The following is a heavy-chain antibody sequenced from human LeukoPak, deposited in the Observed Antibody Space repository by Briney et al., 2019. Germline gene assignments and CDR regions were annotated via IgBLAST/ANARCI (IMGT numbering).Heavy chain of an antibody. CDR1: GYTFTSYY. D-gene: IGHD6-13*01. Sequence: ASVKVSCKASGYTFTSYYMHWVRQAPGQGLEWMGIINPSGGSTSYAQKFQGRVTMTRDMSTSTVYMELSSLRSEDTAVYYCASQQGSGYSSSWYGNWFDPWGQGTLVTVSS. V-gene: IGHV1-46*01. CDR2: INPSGGST. CDR3: ASQQGSGYSSSWYGNWFDP. J-gene: IGHJ5*02.